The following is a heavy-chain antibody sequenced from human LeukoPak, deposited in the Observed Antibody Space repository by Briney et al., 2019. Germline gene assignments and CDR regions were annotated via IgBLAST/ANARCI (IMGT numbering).Heavy chain of an antibody. V-gene: IGHV7-4-1*02. CDR3: ERGTSVLVTTNDY. J-gene: IGHJ4*02. CDR2: ININTVNP. CDR1: GYTFTNYA. Sequence: RASAKDSCKASGYTFTNYALNWVRQAPGQGLEWMGWININTVNPTYAQGFTGRFVFSLDASVSTAYLQISSLKAEDTAVYYCERGTSVLVTTNDYWGQGTLVTVSS. D-gene: IGHD2-8*02.